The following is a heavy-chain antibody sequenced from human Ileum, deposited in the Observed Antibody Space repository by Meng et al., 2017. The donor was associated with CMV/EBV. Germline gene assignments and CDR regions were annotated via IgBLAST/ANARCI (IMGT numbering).Heavy chain of an antibody. J-gene: IGHJ1*01. D-gene: IGHD3-22*01. Sequence: QMRLGQSGPEMQRPGASVQVSCEASGYTFPKYGISWMRQASGQGLDWMGWSNTDNGDTYYAQKFEDRVTVTTDTSTSTTYMDLRSLRSDDTAVYYCAFTYYYDNGHFQYWGQGTLVTVSS. CDR3: AFTYYYDNGHFQY. CDR1: GYTFPKYG. CDR2: SNTDNGDT. V-gene: IGHV1-18*01.